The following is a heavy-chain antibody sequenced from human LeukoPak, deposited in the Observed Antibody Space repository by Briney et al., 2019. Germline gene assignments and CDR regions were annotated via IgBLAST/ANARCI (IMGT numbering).Heavy chain of an antibody. Sequence: GGSLRLSCAASGFTFSSYGMHWVRQAPGKGLEWAAVISYDGSNKYYADSVKGRFTISRDNSKNTLYLQMNSLRAEDTAVYYCAKGLPLVYCGGDCLTHFDYWGQGTLVTVSS. CDR2: ISYDGSNK. V-gene: IGHV3-30*18. J-gene: IGHJ4*02. CDR3: AKGLPLVYCGGDCLTHFDY. CDR1: GFTFSSYG. D-gene: IGHD2-21*02.